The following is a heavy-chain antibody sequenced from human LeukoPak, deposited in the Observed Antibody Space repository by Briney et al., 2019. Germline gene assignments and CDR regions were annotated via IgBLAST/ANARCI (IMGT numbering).Heavy chain of an antibody. J-gene: IGHJ4*02. CDR2: IKSKTDGGTT. Sequence: GGSLRLSCAASGFTFSNAWMSWVRQAPRKGLEWVGRIKSKTDGGTTDYAAPVKGRFTISRGDSKNTLYLQMNSLKTEDTAVCYCTTDHIAVAGTAYYFDYWGQGTLVTVSS. CDR1: GFTFSNAW. D-gene: IGHD6-19*01. CDR3: TTDHIAVAGTAYYFDY. V-gene: IGHV3-15*01.